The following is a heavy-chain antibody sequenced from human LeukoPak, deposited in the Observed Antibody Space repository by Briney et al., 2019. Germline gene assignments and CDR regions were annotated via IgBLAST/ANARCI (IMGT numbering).Heavy chain of an antibody. Sequence: PGGSLRLSCAASGSTFSDFHMCWIRQAPGKGLEWVSFSSTSGSTIFYADSVKGRFTISRDNAKNSLYLQMNSLRAEDTAVYYCARERADALDIWGPGTMVTVSS. CDR1: GSTFSDFH. CDR2: SSTSGSTI. V-gene: IGHV3-11*01. CDR3: ARERADALDI. J-gene: IGHJ3*02.